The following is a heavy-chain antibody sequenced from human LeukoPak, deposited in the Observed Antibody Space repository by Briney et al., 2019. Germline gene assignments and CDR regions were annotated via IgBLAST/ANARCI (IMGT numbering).Heavy chain of an antibody. CDR3: ARESRPHGDFDY. V-gene: IGHV1-8*01. Sequence: ASVKVSCKASGYTFTSYDINWVRQATGQGLEWMGWMNPNSGNTGYAQKFQGRVTMTRNTSISTAYMELSSLRAEDTAVYYCARESRPHGDFDYWGQGTLVTVSS. CDR2: MNPNSGNT. J-gene: IGHJ4*02. CDR1: GYTFTSYD.